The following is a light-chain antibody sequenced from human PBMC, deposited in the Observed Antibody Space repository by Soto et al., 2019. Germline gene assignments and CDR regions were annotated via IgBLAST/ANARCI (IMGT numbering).Light chain of an antibody. Sequence: EVVMTQSPATLSLSPVERATLSCRASQSVSSYLAWYQQKPGQAPRLLIYGASNRATGIPDRFSGSGSGTDFTLTISGLEPEDFAVYYCQHYESSSSITFGHGTRLEIK. CDR3: QHYESSSSIT. J-gene: IGKJ5*01. CDR1: QSVSSY. CDR2: GAS. V-gene: IGKV3-20*01.